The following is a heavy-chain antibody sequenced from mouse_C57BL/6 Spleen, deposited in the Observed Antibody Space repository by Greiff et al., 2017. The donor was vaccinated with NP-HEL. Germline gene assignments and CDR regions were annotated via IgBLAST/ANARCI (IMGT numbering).Heavy chain of an antibody. J-gene: IGHJ2*01. CDR3: ARLLYDRGDFDY. V-gene: IGHV1-80*01. D-gene: IGHD2-14*01. Sequence: VQLQQSGAELVKPGASVKISCKASGYAFSSYWMNWVKQRPGKGLEWIGQIYPGDGDTNYNGKFKGKATLTADKSSSTAYMQLSSLTSEDSAVYFCARLLYDRGDFDYWGQGTTLTVSS. CDR2: IYPGDGDT. CDR1: GYAFSSYW.